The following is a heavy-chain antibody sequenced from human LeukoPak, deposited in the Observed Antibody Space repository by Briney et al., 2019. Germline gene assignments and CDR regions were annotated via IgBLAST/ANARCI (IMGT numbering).Heavy chain of an antibody. CDR1: GFTFSSYG. V-gene: IGHV3-30*18. CDR2: ISYDGSNK. D-gene: IGHD3-16*01. CDR3: AKDLYDYVWGSPFDY. Sequence: GGSLRLSCAASGFTFSSYGMHWVRQAPGKGLEWVAVISYDGSNKYYADSVKGRFTISRDNSKNTLYLQMNSLRAEDTAVYYCAKDLYDYVWGSPFDYWGQGTLATVSS. J-gene: IGHJ4*02.